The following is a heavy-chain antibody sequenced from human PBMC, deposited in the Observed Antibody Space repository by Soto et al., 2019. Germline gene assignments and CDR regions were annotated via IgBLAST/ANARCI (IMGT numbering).Heavy chain of an antibody. J-gene: IGHJ3*02. Sequence: PGGSLRLSCAASGFTVSSKYMSWVRQAPGKGLEWVSLIQSGGPTYYADSVKGRFTISRDNAKNSLYLQMNSLRAEDTAVYYCARPDSSGNYPDAFDIWGQGTMVTVSS. CDR2: IQSGGPT. V-gene: IGHV3-66*04. CDR3: ARPDSSGNYPDAFDI. D-gene: IGHD3-22*01. CDR1: GFTVSSKY.